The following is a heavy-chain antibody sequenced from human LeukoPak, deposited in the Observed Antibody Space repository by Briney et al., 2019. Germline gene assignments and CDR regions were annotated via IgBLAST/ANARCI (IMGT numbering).Heavy chain of an antibody. J-gene: IGHJ4*02. D-gene: IGHD3-10*01. CDR3: ARAMITMVRGVNEY. CDR1: GFTFSSYS. V-gene: IGHV3-21*01. CDR2: ISSSSSYI. Sequence: GGSLRLSCAASGFTFSSYSMNWVRQAPGKGLEWVSSISSSSSYIYYADSVKGRFTISRDNAKNSLYLQMNSLRAEDTAVYYCARAMITMVRGVNEYWGQGTLVTVSS.